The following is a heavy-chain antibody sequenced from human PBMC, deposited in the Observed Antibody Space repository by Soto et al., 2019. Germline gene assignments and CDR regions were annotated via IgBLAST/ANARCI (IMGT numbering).Heavy chain of an antibody. J-gene: IGHJ6*02. CDR1: GGSISSYY. CDR3: SGYCSSTSCYYYYGMDV. V-gene: IGHV4-59*01. Sequence: PSETLSLTCTVSGGSISSYYWSWIRQPPGKGLEWIGYIYYSGSTNYNPSLKSRVTISVDTSKNQFSLKLSSVTAADTAVYYCSGYCSSTSCYYYYGMDVWGQGTTVTVSS. D-gene: IGHD2-2*01. CDR2: IYYSGST.